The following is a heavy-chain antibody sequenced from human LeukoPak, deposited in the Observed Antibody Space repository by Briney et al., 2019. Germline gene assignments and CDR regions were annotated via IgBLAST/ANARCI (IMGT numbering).Heavy chain of an antibody. V-gene: IGHV4-4*02. J-gene: IGHJ2*01. D-gene: IGHD6-13*01. CDR3: ARSGYSSGWYYWYFDL. CDR2: IYHSGST. Sequence: SETLSLTCAVSGGSISSSNWWSWVRQPPGKGLEWIGEIYHSGSTNFNPSLKSRVTISVDKSKNQFSLKLSSVTAADTAVYYCARSGYSSGWYYWYFDLWGRGTLVTVSS. CDR1: GGSISSSNW.